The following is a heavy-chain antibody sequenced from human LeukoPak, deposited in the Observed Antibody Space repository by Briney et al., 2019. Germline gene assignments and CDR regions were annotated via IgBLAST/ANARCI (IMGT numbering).Heavy chain of an antibody. CDR1: GGSISSNNYY. Sequence: SETLSLTCTVSGGSISSNNYYWGWIRQPPGKGLEWIGSIHYSVYTYYNPSLKSRVTISVDTSKNQFSLKLSSVTAADTAVYYCARHKKAWDYDILTPPDYWAREPWSPSPQ. V-gene: IGHV4-39*01. CDR3: ARHKKAWDYDILTPPDY. D-gene: IGHD3-9*01. CDR2: IHYSVYT. J-gene: IGHJ4*02.